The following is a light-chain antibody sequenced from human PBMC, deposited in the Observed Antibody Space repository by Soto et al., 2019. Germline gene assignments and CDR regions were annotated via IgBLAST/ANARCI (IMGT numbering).Light chain of an antibody. J-gene: IGKJ4*01. CDR3: QQYNDWPPT. CDR1: QSVSSY. V-gene: IGKV3-15*01. Sequence: EIVLTQSPATLSLPPGERATLSCRASQSVSSYLAWYQHKPGQAPRLLIYGASTRATAIPARFSGSGSGTEFTLTISSLQSEDFAVYYCQQYNDWPPTFGGGTKVDIK. CDR2: GAS.